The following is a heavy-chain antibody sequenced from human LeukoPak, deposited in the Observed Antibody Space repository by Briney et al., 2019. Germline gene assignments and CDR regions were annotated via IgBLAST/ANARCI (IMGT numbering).Heavy chain of an antibody. CDR3: ARDGDITLAGVIRGGDALDM. CDR2: IKQDGSEK. CDR1: GFTISNYW. J-gene: IGHJ3*02. D-gene: IGHD3-16*01. Sequence: GGSLRLSCAASGFTISNYWMTWVRQAPGKGLEWVANIKQDGSEKYYVDSVKGRFTISRDNAKNSVYLQMNILEAEDTAVYYCARDGDITLAGVIRGGDALDMWGRGTMVTVSS. V-gene: IGHV3-7*01.